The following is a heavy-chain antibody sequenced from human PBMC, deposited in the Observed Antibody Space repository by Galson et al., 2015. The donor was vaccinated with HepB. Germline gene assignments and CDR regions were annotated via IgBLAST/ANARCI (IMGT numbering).Heavy chain of an antibody. Sequence: SVKVSCKASGYTFTRYGISWVRQAPGQGLEWMGWINGYNGNTNYAQKVQDRITMTTDTSTTTAYMESRSLRADDTAVYYCARDRPGSESLKYLDYWGQGTLITVSS. V-gene: IGHV1-18*01. D-gene: IGHD1-26*01. CDR1: GYTFTRYG. CDR2: INGYNGNT. J-gene: IGHJ4*02. CDR3: ARDRPGSESLKYLDY.